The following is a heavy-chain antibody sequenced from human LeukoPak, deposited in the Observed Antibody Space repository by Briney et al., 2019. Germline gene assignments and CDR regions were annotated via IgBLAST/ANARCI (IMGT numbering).Heavy chain of an antibody. Sequence: SSETLSLTCTVSGDSISTSNSYWGWIRQPPWKGLEWIGSIYYSGNTYYNASLKSRVTISVDTSKNQFSLKLSSVTAADTAVYYCAKGSSSWLLRYYFDYWGQGTLVTVSS. J-gene: IGHJ4*02. CDR1: GDSISTSNSY. CDR3: AKGSSSWLLRYYFDY. CDR2: IYYSGNT. V-gene: IGHV4-39*01. D-gene: IGHD6-13*01.